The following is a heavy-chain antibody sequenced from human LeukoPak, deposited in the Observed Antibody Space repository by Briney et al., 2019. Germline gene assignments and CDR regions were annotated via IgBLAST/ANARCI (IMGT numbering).Heavy chain of an antibody. Sequence: GGSLRLSCAASGITFSTYWMNWVRQAPGKGLVWVSRINSDGSSTSYADSVKGRFTISRDNAKNTLYLQMNSLRAEDTAVYYCARSAWSSGWEANFDYWGQGTLVTVSS. CDR1: GITFSTYW. J-gene: IGHJ4*02. V-gene: IGHV3-74*01. CDR3: ARSAWSSGWEANFDY. CDR2: INSDGSST. D-gene: IGHD6-19*01.